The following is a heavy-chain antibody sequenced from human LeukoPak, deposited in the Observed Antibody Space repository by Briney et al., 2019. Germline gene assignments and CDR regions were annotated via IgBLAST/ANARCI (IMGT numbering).Heavy chain of an antibody. CDR1: GYTFTTCA. CDR3: ARSILVVPVASHLNYGVDV. V-gene: IGHV1-3*01. CDR2: INAGNGNT. Sequence: GASVKVSCKTSGYTFTTCAVHWVRQAPGQRPEWMGWINAGNGNTRYSQKFQGGVTITRDTSASTAYMELSSLRSEDTAVYYCARSILVVPVASHLNYGVDVWGQGTTVTVSS. J-gene: IGHJ6*02. D-gene: IGHD2-2*01.